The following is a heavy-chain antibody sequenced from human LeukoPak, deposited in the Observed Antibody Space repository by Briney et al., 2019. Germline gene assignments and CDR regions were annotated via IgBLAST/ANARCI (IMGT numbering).Heavy chain of an antibody. J-gene: IGHJ5*02. CDR1: GGSISSGIYY. V-gene: IGHV4-39*01. CDR3: ARHIWQSTARPWFDP. D-gene: IGHD2-21*01. Sequence: SETLSLTCTVSGGSISSGIYYWGWIRQTPGKGLEWIGTIYYSGATYYNPSLKSRVTISVDTSKNQFSLKVSSVIAADTALYYGARHIWQSTARPWFDPWGQGTLVTVSS. CDR2: IYYSGAT.